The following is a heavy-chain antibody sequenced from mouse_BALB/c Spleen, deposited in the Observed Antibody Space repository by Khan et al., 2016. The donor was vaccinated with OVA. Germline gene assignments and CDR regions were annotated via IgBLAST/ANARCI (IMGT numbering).Heavy chain of an antibody. CDR3: ARVTFDY. CDR2: IDPFNGGN. V-gene: IGHV1-34*01. Sequence: VQLQQSGPELMKPGASVKISCKASGYSFTTYYMHWVKQSHGKSLEWIGYIDPFNGGNDYNQKFKGKATLTVDKCSSTADMHRSSLTSYDSSVYYCARVTFDYWGQGTLVTVSA. CDR1: GYSFTTYY. J-gene: IGHJ3*01. D-gene: IGHD2-13*01.